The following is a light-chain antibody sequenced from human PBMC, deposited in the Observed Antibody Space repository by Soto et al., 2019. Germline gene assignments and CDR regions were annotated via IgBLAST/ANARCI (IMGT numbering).Light chain of an antibody. CDR2: GAS. J-gene: IGKJ5*01. CDR3: QQYNNWPAIT. Sequence: VMTQSPAILSVSPGERATLSCRASQSVRSNLAWYQQKPGQAPRLLIYGASTRATGIPATFSGSGSGTQFTLTISSLQSEDFAVYYCQQYNNWPAITFGQGTRLEIK. V-gene: IGKV3D-15*01. CDR1: QSVRSN.